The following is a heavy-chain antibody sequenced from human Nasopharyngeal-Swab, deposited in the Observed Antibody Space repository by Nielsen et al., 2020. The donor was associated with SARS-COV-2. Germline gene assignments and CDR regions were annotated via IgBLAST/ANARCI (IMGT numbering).Heavy chain of an antibody. CDR2: ISGDNENT. V-gene: IGHV3-23*01. J-gene: IGHJ6*02. Sequence: GSLRLSCAASGFTFRNFAMHWVRQGPGKGLEWVSVISGDNENTYYADSVRGRFTIPRDNSKNTLNLQMNNLRAEDTAIYYCAKDRDSGDESEEYYHYYGMDVWGQGAPVTVSS. CDR3: AKDRDSGDESEEYYHYYGMDV. CDR1: GFTFRNFA. D-gene: IGHD6-25*01.